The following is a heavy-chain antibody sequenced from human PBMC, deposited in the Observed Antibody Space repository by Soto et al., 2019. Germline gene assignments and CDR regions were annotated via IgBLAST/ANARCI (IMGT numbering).Heavy chain of an antibody. D-gene: IGHD3-22*01. Sequence: GGSLRLSCAASGFMFNNYAMSWVRQAPGKGLEWVSTVSVSGGTTYYADSLKGRFTISRDNSKKTVYLQMNRLRADDAAIYYCAKGLYYYDSSGYRLFDYWGQGTLVTVSS. V-gene: IGHV3-23*01. J-gene: IGHJ4*02. CDR1: GFMFNNYA. CDR2: VSVSGGTT. CDR3: AKGLYYYDSSGYRLFDY.